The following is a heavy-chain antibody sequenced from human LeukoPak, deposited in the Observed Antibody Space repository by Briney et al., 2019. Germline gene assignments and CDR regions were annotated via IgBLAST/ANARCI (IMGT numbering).Heavy chain of an antibody. J-gene: IGHJ5*02. CDR3: ARVGVTTGTTWDRFDP. CDR2: IYHSGST. CDR1: GYSISSGYY. D-gene: IGHD1-1*01. Sequence: SETLSLTCAVSGYSISSGYYWGWIRQPPGKGLEWIGSIYHSGSTYYNPSLKSRVTISVDTSKNQFSLKLSSVTAADTAVYYCARVGVTTGTTWDRFDPWGQGTLVTVSS. V-gene: IGHV4-38-2*01.